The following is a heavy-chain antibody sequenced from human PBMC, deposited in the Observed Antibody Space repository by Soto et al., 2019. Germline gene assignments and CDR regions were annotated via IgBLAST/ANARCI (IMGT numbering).Heavy chain of an antibody. CDR1: GGSISSSSYY. D-gene: IGHD5-12*01. V-gene: IGHV4-39*02. Sequence: PSETLSLTCTVSGGSISSSSYYWGWIRQPPGKGLEWIGSIYYSGSTYYNPSLKSRVTISVDTSKNQFSLKLSSVTAADTAVYYCARDGPDKLAMSFDAFDIWGQGTMVTVSS. CDR2: IYYSGST. CDR3: ARDGPDKLAMSFDAFDI. J-gene: IGHJ3*02.